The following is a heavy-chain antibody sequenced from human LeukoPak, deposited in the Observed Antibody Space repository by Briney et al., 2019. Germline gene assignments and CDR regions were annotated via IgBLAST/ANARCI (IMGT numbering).Heavy chain of an antibody. J-gene: IGHJ4*02. D-gene: IGHD1-14*01. CDR1: GGSISSGGYY. Sequence: SQTLSLTCTVSGGSISSGGYYWSWIRQHPGKGLEWIGYIYYSGSTYYNPSLKSRVTISVDTSKNQFSLKLSSVTAADTAVYYCARMGATGTTSDYWGQGTLVTVSS. V-gene: IGHV4-31*03. CDR2: IYYSGST. CDR3: ARMGATGTTSDY.